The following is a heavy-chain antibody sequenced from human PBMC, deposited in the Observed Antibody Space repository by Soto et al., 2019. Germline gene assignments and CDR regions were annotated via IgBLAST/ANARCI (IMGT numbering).Heavy chain of an antibody. CDR2: IYYSGST. CDR1: GGSISSGDYY. V-gene: IGHV4-30-4*01. Sequence: SETLSLTCTVSGGSISSGDYYWSWIRQPPGKGLEWIGYIYYSGSTYYNPSLKSRVTISVDTSKNQFSLKLTSVKASDTAMYYCARHDSSGWYAFDYWGQGTLVTVSS. CDR3: ARHDSSGWYAFDY. D-gene: IGHD6-19*01. J-gene: IGHJ4*02.